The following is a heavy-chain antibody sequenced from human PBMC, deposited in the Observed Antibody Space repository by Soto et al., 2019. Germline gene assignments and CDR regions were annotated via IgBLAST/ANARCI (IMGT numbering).Heavy chain of an antibody. D-gene: IGHD4-17*01. J-gene: IGHJ3*02. V-gene: IGHV4-31*03. CDR3: ARVAQEYGDYPGGAFDI. CDR1: GGSISSGGYY. CDR2: IYYSGST. Sequence: SETLSLTCTVSGGSISSGGYYWSWIRQHPGKGLEWIGYIYYSGSTYYNPSLKSRVTISVDTSKNQFSLKLSSVTAADTAVYYCARVAQEYGDYPGGAFDIWGQGTMVTVSS.